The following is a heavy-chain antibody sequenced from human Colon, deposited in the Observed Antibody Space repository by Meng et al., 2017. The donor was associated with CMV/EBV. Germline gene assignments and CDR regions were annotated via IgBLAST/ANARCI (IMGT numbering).Heavy chain of an antibody. V-gene: IGHV1-2*02. CDR2: INPNSGGT. Sequence: ASVKVSCKASGYTFAGYYMHWVRQAPGQGLEWMGWINPNSGGTNYAQKFQGRVTMTRDTSISTAYMELSRLRSDDTAVYYCARDGEYGDYLDYWGQGTLVTVSS. D-gene: IGHD4-17*01. CDR1: GYTFAGYY. J-gene: IGHJ4*02. CDR3: ARDGEYGDYLDY.